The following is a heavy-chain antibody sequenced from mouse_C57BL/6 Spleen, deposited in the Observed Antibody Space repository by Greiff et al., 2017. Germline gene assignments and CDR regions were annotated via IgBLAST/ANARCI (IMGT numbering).Heavy chain of an antibody. V-gene: IGHV1-50*01. D-gene: IGHD1-1*01. Sequence: QVQLQQPGAELVKPGASVKLSCKASGYTFTSYWMQWVKQRPGQGLEWIGEIDPSDSYTNYNQKFKGKATLTVDTSSSTAYMQLSSLTSEDSAVYYCARDYYGSSYGYFGVWGTGTTVTVSS. CDR3: ARDYYGSSYGYFGV. CDR2: IDPSDSYT. J-gene: IGHJ1*03. CDR1: GYTFTSYW.